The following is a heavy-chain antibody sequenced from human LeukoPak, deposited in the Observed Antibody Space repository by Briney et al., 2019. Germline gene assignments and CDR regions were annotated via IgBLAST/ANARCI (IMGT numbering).Heavy chain of an antibody. CDR2: ISSRGDDT. J-gene: IGHJ4*02. CDR3: ANHFACGSTSCPPFDS. V-gene: IGHV3-23*01. D-gene: IGHD2-2*01. CDR1: GFTFSTLA. Sequence: GGSLRLSCTASGFTFSTLAMSWVRQAPGKGLEWVSSISSRGDDTTYADSVKGRFTISRDNSKNTLYLQLNSLRVEDTAVYYCANHFACGSTSCPPFDSWGQGTLVTVSS.